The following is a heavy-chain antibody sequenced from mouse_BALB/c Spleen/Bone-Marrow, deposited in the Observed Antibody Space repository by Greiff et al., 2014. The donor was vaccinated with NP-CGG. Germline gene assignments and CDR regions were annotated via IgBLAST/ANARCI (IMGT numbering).Heavy chain of an antibody. D-gene: IGHD2-12*01. Sequence: VQLKDSGPELVKPGASVKISCKASGYTFTDYNMHWVKQSHGKSLEWVGYIYPYNGGTGYNQKFKSKATLTVDNSSSTAYMELRSLTSEDSAVYYCAITTLYAMDYWGQGTSVTVSS. CDR2: IYPYNGGT. CDR3: AITTLYAMDY. J-gene: IGHJ4*01. CDR1: GYTFTDYN. V-gene: IGHV1S29*02.